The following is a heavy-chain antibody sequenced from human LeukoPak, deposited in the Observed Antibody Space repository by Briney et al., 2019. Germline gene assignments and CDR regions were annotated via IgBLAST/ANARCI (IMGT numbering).Heavy chain of an antibody. J-gene: IGHJ5*02. D-gene: IGHD2-2*01. Sequence: VASVKVSCKASGYTFTGYYMHWVRQAPGQGLEWMGWINPNSGGTNYAQKFQGRVTMTRDTSISTAYMELSRLRPDDTAVYYCAREGDIVVVPAANAFDPWGQGTLVTVSS. CDR1: GYTFTGYY. V-gene: IGHV1-2*02. CDR3: AREGDIVVVPAANAFDP. CDR2: INPNSGGT.